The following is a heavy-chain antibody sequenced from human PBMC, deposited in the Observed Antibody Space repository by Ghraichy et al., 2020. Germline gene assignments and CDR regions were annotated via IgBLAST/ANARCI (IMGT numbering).Heavy chain of an antibody. Sequence: SETLSLTCTVSGGSISSGDYYWSWIRQPPGKGLEWIGYIYYSGSTYYNPSLKSRVTILVNTSKNQFSLKLSSVTAADTAMYYCTRVFVRAVAGAYYFDYWGQGTLVTVSS. J-gene: IGHJ4*02. CDR3: TRVFVRAVAGAYYFDY. V-gene: IGHV4-30-4*01. CDR1: GGSISSGDYY. D-gene: IGHD6-19*01. CDR2: IYYSGST.